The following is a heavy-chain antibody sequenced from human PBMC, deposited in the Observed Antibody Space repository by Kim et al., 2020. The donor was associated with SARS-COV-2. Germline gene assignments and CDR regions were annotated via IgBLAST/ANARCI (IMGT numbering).Heavy chain of an antibody. CDR2: INSDGSST. Sequence: GGSLRLSCAASGFTFSSYWMHWVRQAPGKGLVWVSRINSDGSSTSYADSVKGRFTISRDNAKNTLYLQMNSLRAEDTAVYYCARVLESYRYAPHIVVVPSTFDPWGQGTLVTVSS. CDR3: ARVLESYRYAPHIVVVPSTFDP. D-gene: IGHD2-2*01. J-gene: IGHJ5*02. V-gene: IGHV3-74*01. CDR1: GFTFSSYW.